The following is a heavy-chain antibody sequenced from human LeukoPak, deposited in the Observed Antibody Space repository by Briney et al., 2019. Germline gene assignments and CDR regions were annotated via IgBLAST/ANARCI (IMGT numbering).Heavy chain of an antibody. Sequence: SETLSLTCTVSGGSISSYYWSWIRQPPGKGLEWIGYIYYSGSTNYNPSLKSRVTISVDTSKNQFSLKLSSVTAADTAVYYCARGRRQWLVKAFDIWGQGTMVTVSS. V-gene: IGHV4-59*01. J-gene: IGHJ3*02. CDR1: GGSISSYY. D-gene: IGHD6-19*01. CDR2: IYYSGST. CDR3: ARGRRQWLVKAFDI.